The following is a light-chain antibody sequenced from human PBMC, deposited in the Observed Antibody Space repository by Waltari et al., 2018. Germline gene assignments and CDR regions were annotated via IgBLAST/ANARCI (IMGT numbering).Light chain of an antibody. J-gene: IGLJ1*01. CDR3: CSYRGSFV. CDR2: DVS. Sequence: QSALTQPRSVSGSPGQSVTISCTGTSSDVGGYNYVSWYQQNPGQAPKLMIYDVSKRPSGVPDRFSGSKSGNTASLTISGLQAEDDGDYYCCSYRGSFVFGTGTKVTVL. CDR1: SSDVGGYNY. V-gene: IGLV2-11*01.